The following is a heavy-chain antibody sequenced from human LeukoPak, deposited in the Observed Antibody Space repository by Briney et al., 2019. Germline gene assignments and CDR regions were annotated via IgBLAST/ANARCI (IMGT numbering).Heavy chain of an antibody. CDR3: ARHLGLRTLDY. CDR1: GYSFTSYW. V-gene: IGHV5-51*01. D-gene: IGHD3/OR15-3a*01. J-gene: IGHJ4*02. Sequence: PGESLKISCKGSGYSFTSYWIGWVRQMPGKGLEWMGTIYPDDSDTRYGPSFQGQVTISADRSITTAYLQWSSLNASDTAMYYCARHLGLRTLDYWGQGTLVTVSS. CDR2: IYPDDSDT.